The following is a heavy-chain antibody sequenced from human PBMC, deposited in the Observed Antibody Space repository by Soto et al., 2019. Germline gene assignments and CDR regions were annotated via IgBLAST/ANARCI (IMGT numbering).Heavy chain of an antibody. D-gene: IGHD5-18*01. CDR2: IIPIFGTA. V-gene: IGHV1-69*13. CDR3: AREARLGYSYGPGHDAFDI. J-gene: IGHJ3*02. CDR1: GGTFSSYA. Sequence: ASVKVSCKASGGTFSSYAISWVRQAPGQGLEWMGGIIPIFGTANYAQKFQGRVTITADESTSTAYMELSSLRSEDTAVYYCAREARLGYSYGPGHDAFDIWGQGTMVTVSS.